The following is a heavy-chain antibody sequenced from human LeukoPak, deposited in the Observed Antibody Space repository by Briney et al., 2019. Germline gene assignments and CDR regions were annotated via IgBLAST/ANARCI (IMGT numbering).Heavy chain of an antibody. D-gene: IGHD1-1*01. CDR2: ISYDGSNK. Sequence: GGSLRLSCAASGFTFSSYGMHWVRQAPGKGLEWVAVISYDGSNKYYADSVKGRFTISRDNSKNTLYLQMNSLRAGDTAVYYCAKDMTTTSYYYYYYGMDVWGQGTTVTVSS. J-gene: IGHJ6*02. CDR1: GFTFSSYG. CDR3: AKDMTTTSYYYYYYGMDV. V-gene: IGHV3-30*18.